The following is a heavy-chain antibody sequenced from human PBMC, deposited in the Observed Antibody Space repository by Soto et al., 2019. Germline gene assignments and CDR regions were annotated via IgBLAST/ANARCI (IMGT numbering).Heavy chain of an antibody. CDR3: ARVRREYDNSGPVDY. CDR1: GGSISSGDYS. D-gene: IGHD3-22*01. Sequence: SETLSLTCAVSGGSISSGDYSWNWIRQQPGKGLEWIGYIYYGGSTYYNPSLQSRVTMSVDRSRNQFSLKLNSVTAADTAVYYCARVRREYDNSGPVDYWGQGTLVTVSS. CDR2: IYYGGST. J-gene: IGHJ4*02. V-gene: IGHV4-30-2*01.